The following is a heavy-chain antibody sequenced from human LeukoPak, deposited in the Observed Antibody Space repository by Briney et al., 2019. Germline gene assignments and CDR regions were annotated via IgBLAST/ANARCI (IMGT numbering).Heavy chain of an antibody. J-gene: IGHJ3*02. Sequence: PSETLSLTCTVSGGSISSYYWSWIRQPPGKGLEWIGYIYYSGSTNYNPSLKSRVTISVDTSKNQFSLKLSSVTAADTAVYYCARLNCYGDAFDIWGQGTMVTVSS. D-gene: IGHD2-2*01. CDR2: IYYSGST. V-gene: IGHV4-59*08. CDR3: ARLNCYGDAFDI. CDR1: GGSISSYY.